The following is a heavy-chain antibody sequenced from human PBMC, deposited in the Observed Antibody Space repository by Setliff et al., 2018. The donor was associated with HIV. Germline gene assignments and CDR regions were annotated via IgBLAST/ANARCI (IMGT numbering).Heavy chain of an antibody. CDR1: GDFVSSDRAA. D-gene: IGHD1-1*01. CDR3: ARVFRNLPDY. CDR2: TYYNSGWNY. J-gene: IGHJ4*02. Sequence: PSQTLSLTCAISGDFVSSDRAAWNWIRQSPSRGLEWLGRTYYNSGWNYDYAASVESRITITSDTSKNQLSLHLTSVTPEDTAVYYCARVFRNLPDYWGQGTLVTVS. V-gene: IGHV6-1*01.